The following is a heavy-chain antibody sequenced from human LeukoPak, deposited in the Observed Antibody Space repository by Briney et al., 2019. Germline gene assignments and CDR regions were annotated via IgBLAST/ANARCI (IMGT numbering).Heavy chain of an antibody. CDR3: ASRSGSYLFFDY. D-gene: IGHD1-26*01. CDR2: IYYSGST. V-gene: IGHV4-59*01. Sequence: SETLSLTCTVSGGSISSYYRSWIRQPPGKGLEWIGYIYYSGSTNYNPSLKSRVTISVDTSKNQFSLKLSSVTAADTAVYYCASRSGSYLFFDYWGQGTLVTVSS. J-gene: IGHJ4*02. CDR1: GGSISSYY.